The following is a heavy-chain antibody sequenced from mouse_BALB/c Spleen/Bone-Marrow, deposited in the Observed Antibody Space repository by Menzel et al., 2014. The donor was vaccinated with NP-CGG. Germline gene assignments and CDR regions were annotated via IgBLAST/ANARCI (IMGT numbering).Heavy chain of an antibody. Sequence: EVKVVESGPSLVKPSQTLSLPCSVTGDSIXSGYWNWIRKFPGNKLEYMGYISYSGSTYYNPSLKSRISITRDTSKNXYYLQLNSVTTEDTATFYCARGGGTGFDYWGQGTTLTVSS. D-gene: IGHD3-3*01. CDR3: ARGGGTGFDY. J-gene: IGHJ2*01. CDR2: ISYSGST. V-gene: IGHV3-8*02. CDR1: GDSIXSGY.